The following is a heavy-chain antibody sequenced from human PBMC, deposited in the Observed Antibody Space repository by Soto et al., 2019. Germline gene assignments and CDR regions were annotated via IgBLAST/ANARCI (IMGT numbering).Heavy chain of an antibody. CDR3: ARSAGWYAIHA. CDR1: GDSVSSPYY. D-gene: IGHD6-19*01. V-gene: IGHV4-4*02. CDR2: VFHTGTT. J-gene: IGHJ5*02. Sequence: QVQPQESGPGLVKPSGTLSLTCAVSGDSVSSPYYWCWVRQPPGKGLEWIGEVFHTGTTSYNPSLRSQVTISMDKSINPFSLDLCYVTAADMAVYYCARSAGWYAIHAWGPGTLVIVSS.